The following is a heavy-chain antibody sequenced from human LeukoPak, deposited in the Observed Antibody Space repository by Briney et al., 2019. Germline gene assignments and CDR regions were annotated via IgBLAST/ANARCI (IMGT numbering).Heavy chain of an antibody. CDR3: AKMEGQRLYDYCMDV. CDR2: MSGSGYYK. CDR1: GFAFSNFA. V-gene: IGHV3-23*01. Sequence: HPGGSLRLSCAASGFAFSNFAMSWVRQAPGKGLGWVSAMSGSGYYKYYVEAVKGRFTISRDNSKNTLELHMNSLRADDRAVYYCAKMEGQRLYDYCMDVWGRGTTVTVSS. D-gene: IGHD3-3*01. J-gene: IGHJ6*03.